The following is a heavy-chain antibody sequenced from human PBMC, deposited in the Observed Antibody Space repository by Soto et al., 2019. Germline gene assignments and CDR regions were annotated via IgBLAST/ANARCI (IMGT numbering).Heavy chain of an antibody. V-gene: IGHV3-30-3*01. CDR3: ARDRAMIHTPKGYFDY. CDR1: GFTFSSYA. D-gene: IGHD3-22*01. J-gene: IGHJ4*02. CDR2: ISYDGSNK. Sequence: GVSLRLSCAASGFTFSSYAMHWVRQAPGKGLEWVAVISYDGSNKYYADSVKGRFTISRDNSKNTLYLQMNSLRAEDTAVYYCARDRAMIHTPKGYFDYWGQGTLVTLSS.